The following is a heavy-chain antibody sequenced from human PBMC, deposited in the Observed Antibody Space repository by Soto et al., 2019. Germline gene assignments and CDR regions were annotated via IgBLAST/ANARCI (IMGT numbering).Heavy chain of an antibody. CDR3: ARARHTTYGSGSYSDPYYFDY. J-gene: IGHJ4*02. V-gene: IGHV1-18*01. D-gene: IGHD3-10*01. CDR1: GYTFTSYG. CDR2: ISAYNGNT. Sequence: ASVKVSCKASGYTFTSYGISWVRQAPGQGLEWMGWISAYNGNTNYAQKLQGRVTMTTDTSTSTAYMELRSLRSDDTAVYYCARARHTTYGSGSYSDPYYFDYWGQGTLVTVSS.